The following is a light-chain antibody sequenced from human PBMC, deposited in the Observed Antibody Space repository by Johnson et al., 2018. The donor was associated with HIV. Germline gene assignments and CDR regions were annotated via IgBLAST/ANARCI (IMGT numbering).Light chain of an antibody. V-gene: IGLV1-51*01. CDR1: SSNIGNNY. CDR3: GTWDSRLRTGF. Sequence: QSVLTQPPSVSAAPGQKVTISCSGSSSNIGNNYVSWYQQLPGTAPKLLIYDNNKRPSGIPDRFSGSKSGTSATLGITGLQTGDEADYYCGTWDSRLRTGFFASGTKVTVL. J-gene: IGLJ1*01. CDR2: DNN.